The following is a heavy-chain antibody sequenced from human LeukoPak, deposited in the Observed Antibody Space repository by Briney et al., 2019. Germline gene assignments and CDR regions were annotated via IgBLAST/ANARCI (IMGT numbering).Heavy chain of an antibody. CDR3: AKLPPYDILTGYYSGYYFHY. Sequence: GGSLRLSCAASGFAFSNYAMSWVRQAPGKGLEWVSVISAGGGSTYYADSVKGRFTISRDNSKSTLYLQMNSLRAKDTAVYYCAKLPPYDILTGYYSGYYFHYWGQGTLVTVSS. CDR1: GFAFSNYA. D-gene: IGHD3-9*01. V-gene: IGHV3-23*01. J-gene: IGHJ4*02. CDR2: ISAGGGST.